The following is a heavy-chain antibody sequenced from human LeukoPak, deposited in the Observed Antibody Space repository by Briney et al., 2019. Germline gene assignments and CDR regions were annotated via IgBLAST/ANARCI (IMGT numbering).Heavy chain of an antibody. CDR1: GGSFSGYY. Sequence: PSETLSLTCAVYGGSFSGYYWSWIRQPPGKGLEWIGEINHSGSTNYNSSLKSRVTISVDTSKNQFSLKLTSVTAADTAVYYCARGPYGSGSYYWGQGTLVTVSS. CDR3: ARGPYGSGSYY. D-gene: IGHD3-10*01. J-gene: IGHJ4*02. V-gene: IGHV4-34*01. CDR2: INHSGST.